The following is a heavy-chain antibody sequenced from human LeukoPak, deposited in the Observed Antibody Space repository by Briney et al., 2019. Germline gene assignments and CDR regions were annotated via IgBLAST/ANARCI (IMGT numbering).Heavy chain of an antibody. CDR1: GFTFSSYW. Sequence: PGGSLRLSCAASGFTFSSYWMHWVRQAPGRGLVWVSRINSDGSSTSYADSVKGRFTISRDNAKNTLYLQMNSLRAEDTAVYYCARDEDYGDYADYWGQGTLVTVSS. J-gene: IGHJ4*02. CDR3: ARDEDYGDYADY. CDR2: INSDGSST. V-gene: IGHV3-74*01. D-gene: IGHD4-17*01.